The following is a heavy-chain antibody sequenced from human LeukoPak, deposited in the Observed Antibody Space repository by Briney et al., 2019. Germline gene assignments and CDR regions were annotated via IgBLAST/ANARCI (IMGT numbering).Heavy chain of an antibody. Sequence: PGGSLRLSCAASGFTFSDYYMSWIRQAPGKGLEWVSYISSSGSTIYYADSVKGRFTISRDNAKNSLSLQMNSLRVDDTAVYYCTGERVESGFDIWGQGTLVTVSS. CDR1: GFTFSDYY. CDR3: TGERVESGFDI. V-gene: IGHV3-11*04. CDR2: ISSSGSTI. D-gene: IGHD1-26*01. J-gene: IGHJ3*02.